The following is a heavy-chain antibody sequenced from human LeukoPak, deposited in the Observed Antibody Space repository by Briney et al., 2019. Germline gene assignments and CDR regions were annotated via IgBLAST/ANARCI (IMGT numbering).Heavy chain of an antibody. CDR1: GGSISSGDYY. CDR3: ARDPPAYGDYSRGYGMDV. CDR2: IYYSGNT. V-gene: IGHV4-30-4*01. J-gene: IGHJ6*04. Sequence: PSETLSLTCTVSGGSISSGDYYWSWICQPPGKGLEWIGYIYYSGNTYYNPSLKSRITISIDTSKNQFSLKLSSVTAADTAVYFCARDPPAYGDYSRGYGMDVWGRGTTVIVSS. D-gene: IGHD4-17*01.